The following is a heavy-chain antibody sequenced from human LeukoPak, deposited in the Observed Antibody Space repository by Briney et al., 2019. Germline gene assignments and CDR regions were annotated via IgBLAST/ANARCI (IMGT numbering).Heavy chain of an antibody. Sequence: SETLSLTCSVSAYSISSGYYWGWIRQPPGKWLEWIGSIHHTGYTFYNPSVKSRITISVETSKNQFSLKLSSVTAADTAMYYCARDTGGFDIWGQGAMVTVSS. V-gene: IGHV4-38-2*02. CDR1: AYSISSGYY. D-gene: IGHD2-15*01. J-gene: IGHJ3*02. CDR2: IHHTGYT. CDR3: ARDTGGFDI.